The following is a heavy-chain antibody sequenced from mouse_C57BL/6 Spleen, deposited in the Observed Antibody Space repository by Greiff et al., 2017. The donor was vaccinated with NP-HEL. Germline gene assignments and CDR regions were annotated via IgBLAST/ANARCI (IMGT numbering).Heavy chain of an antibody. J-gene: IGHJ4*01. CDR2: ISNLAYSI. V-gene: IGHV5-15*01. CDR3: ARGRGLGHYAMDY. D-gene: IGHD4-1*01. CDR1: GFTFSDYG. Sequence: EVQGVESGGGLVQPGGSLKLSCAASGFTFSDYGMAWVRQAPRKGPEWVAFISNLAYSIYYADTVTGRFTISRENAKNTLYLEMSSLRSEDTAMYYCARGRGLGHYAMDYWGQGTSVTVSS.